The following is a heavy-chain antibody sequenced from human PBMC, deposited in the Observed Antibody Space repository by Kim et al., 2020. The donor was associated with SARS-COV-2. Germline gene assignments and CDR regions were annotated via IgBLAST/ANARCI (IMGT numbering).Heavy chain of an antibody. CDR3: ARVYRYGRNWFDP. D-gene: IGHD3-9*01. CDR1: GGSFSGYY. CDR2: INHSGST. J-gene: IGHJ5*02. V-gene: IGHV4-34*01. Sequence: SETLSLTCAVYGGSFSGYYWSWIRQPPGKGLEWIGEINHSGSTNYNPSLKSRVTISVDTSKNQFSLKLSSVTAADTAVYYCARVYRYGRNWFDPWGQGTLVTVSS.